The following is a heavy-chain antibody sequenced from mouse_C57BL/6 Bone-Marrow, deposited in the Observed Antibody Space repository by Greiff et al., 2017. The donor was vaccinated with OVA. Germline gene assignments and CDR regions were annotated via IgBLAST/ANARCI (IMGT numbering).Heavy chain of an antibody. J-gene: IGHJ3*01. Sequence: VQGVESGGGLVQPGESLKLSCESNEYEFPSHDMSWVRKTPEKRLELVAAINSDGGSTYYPDTMERRFIISRDNTKTTLYLQMSSLRSEDTALYYSARDDYGAVSFAYWGQGTLVTVSA. D-gene: IGHD2-4*01. CDR3: ARDDYGAVSFAY. V-gene: IGHV5-2*01. CDR1: EYEFPSHD. CDR2: INSDGGST.